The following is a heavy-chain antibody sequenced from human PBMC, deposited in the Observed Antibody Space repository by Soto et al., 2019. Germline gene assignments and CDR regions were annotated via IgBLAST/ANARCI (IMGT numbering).Heavy chain of an antibody. CDR1: GYTFTSYY. CDR2: INPSGGST. Sequence: VASVKVSCKASGYTFTSYYMHWVRQAPGQGLEWMGIINPSGGSTSYAQKFQGRVTMTRDTSTSTVYMELSSLRSEDTAVYYCAREGGDSTFYYYGMDVWGQGTTVTVSS. D-gene: IGHD4-17*01. J-gene: IGHJ6*02. V-gene: IGHV1-46*01. CDR3: AREGGDSTFYYYGMDV.